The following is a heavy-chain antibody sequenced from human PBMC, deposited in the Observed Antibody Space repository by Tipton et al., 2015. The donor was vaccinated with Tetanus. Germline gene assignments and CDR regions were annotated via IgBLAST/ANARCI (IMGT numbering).Heavy chain of an antibody. Sequence: SLRLSCAASGFTFDDYGMHWVRQVPGKGLEWVSGITWNSGVTAYADSVKGRLIISRDNARNSLYLQFNSLRVEDTAAYYCAKDVNWNLRYFQQWGQGTVVTVSS. V-gene: IGHV3-9*01. CDR2: ITWNSGVT. CDR3: AKDVNWNLRYFQQ. CDR1: GFTFDDYG. D-gene: IGHD1-1*01. J-gene: IGHJ1*01.